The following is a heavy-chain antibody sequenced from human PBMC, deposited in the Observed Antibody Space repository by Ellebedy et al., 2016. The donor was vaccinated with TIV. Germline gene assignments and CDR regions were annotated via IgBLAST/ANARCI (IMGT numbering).Heavy chain of an antibody. CDR1: GYTFTSYG. Sequence: AASVKVSCKASGYTFTSYGISWVRQAPGRGLEWIGWLSSYNGNTKYAQKFQGRVTMTTDTSTSTTYMELRGLRSDDTALYYFARIGGAVSGTSFDVWGQGTIVTVSS. CDR2: LSSYNGNT. CDR3: ARIGGAVSGTSFDV. D-gene: IGHD3-10*01. J-gene: IGHJ3*01. V-gene: IGHV1-18*04.